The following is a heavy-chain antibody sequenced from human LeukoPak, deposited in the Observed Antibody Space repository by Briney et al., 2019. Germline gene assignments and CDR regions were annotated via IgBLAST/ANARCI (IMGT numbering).Heavy chain of an antibody. CDR1: GGSFSGYY. J-gene: IGHJ1*01. D-gene: IGHD2-2*01. CDR3: ARGGKVVPAAPSEYFQH. Sequence: PSETLSLTCAVYGGSFSGYYWSWIRQPPGKGLEWIGEINHSGSTNYNPSLKSRVTISVDTSKNQFSLKLSSVTAADTAVYHCARGGKVVPAAPSEYFQHWGQGTLVTVSS. V-gene: IGHV4-34*01. CDR2: INHSGST.